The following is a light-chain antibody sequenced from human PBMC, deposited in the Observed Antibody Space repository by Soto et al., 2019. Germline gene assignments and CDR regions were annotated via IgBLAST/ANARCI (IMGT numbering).Light chain of an antibody. J-gene: IGLJ1*01. Sequence: QSVLTQPASVSGSPGQSITISCTGTSSDVGGYNYVSRYQQHPGKAPKLMIYEVSNRPSGVSNRFSGSKSGNTASLTISGLQAEDEADYYCNSYTSTSTSYVFGTGTKVTVL. CDR1: SSDVGGYNY. V-gene: IGLV2-14*01. CDR2: EVS. CDR3: NSYTSTSTSYV.